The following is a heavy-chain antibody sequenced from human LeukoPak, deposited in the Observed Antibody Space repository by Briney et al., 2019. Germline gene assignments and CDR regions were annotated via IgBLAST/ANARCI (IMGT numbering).Heavy chain of an antibody. V-gene: IGHV3-30*03. D-gene: IGHD4-17*01. J-gene: IGHJ4*02. CDR2: ISYDGSEK. CDR1: GFTFSSHG. Sequence: PGGSLRLSCAASGFTFSSHGMHWVRQAPGKGLEWVAVISYDGSEKFYADSVKGRFTISRDNSKNTLNLQMNSLRAEDTAVYYCATLYGDYPDYWGQGTLVTVSS. CDR3: ATLYGDYPDY.